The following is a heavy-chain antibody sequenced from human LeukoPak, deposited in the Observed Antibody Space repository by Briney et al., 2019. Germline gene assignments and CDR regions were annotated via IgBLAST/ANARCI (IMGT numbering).Heavy chain of an antibody. V-gene: IGHV2-5*02. CDR1: GFSLSTSGVG. J-gene: IGHJ5*02. CDR3: ARRGGILGRSSWSTWFDP. D-gene: IGHD6-13*01. CDR2: IYWDDDK. Sequence: KESGPTLVKPTQTLTLTCTFSGFSLSTSGVGVGWIRQPPGKALEWLALIYWDDDKRYSPSLKSRLTITKDTSKNQVVLTMTNMDPVDTATYYCARRGGILGRSSWSTWFDPWGQGTLVTVSS.